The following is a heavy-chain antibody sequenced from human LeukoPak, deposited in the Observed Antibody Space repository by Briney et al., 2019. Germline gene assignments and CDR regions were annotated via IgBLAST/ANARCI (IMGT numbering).Heavy chain of an antibody. Sequence: GGSLRLSCAAPGFTFSSYAMSSVRQAPGKGLEWVSPICGNVGSTYYADSVKGRFTISSDNSKNTLYLQMNSLRAEDTAVYYCAKDLDSSSWYSPYYYYYGMDVWGQGTTVTVSS. CDR3: AKDLDSSSWYSPYYYYYGMDV. CDR2: ICGNVGST. CDR1: GFTFSSYA. D-gene: IGHD6-13*01. V-gene: IGHV3-23*01. J-gene: IGHJ6*02.